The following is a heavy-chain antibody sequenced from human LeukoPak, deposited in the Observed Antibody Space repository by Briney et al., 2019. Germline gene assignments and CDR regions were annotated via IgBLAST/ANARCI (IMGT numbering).Heavy chain of an antibody. Sequence: ASVKVSCKASGYTFTSYAMNWVRQAPGQGLEWMGWINTNTGNPTYAQGFTGRFVFSLDTSVSTAYLQISSLKAEDTAVYYCAREHPTYYHYGMDVWGQGTTVTVSS. CDR3: AREHPTYYHYGMDV. CDR1: GYTFTSYA. CDR2: INTNTGNP. V-gene: IGHV7-4-1*02. J-gene: IGHJ6*02.